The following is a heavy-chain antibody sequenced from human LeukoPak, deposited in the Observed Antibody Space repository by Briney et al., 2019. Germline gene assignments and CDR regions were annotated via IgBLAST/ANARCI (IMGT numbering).Heavy chain of an antibody. CDR3: ARVAYSSNWYFDY. V-gene: IGHV1-2*02. J-gene: IGHJ4*02. CDR1: GYTFTGYY. CDR2: INPDSGGT. D-gene: IGHD6-13*01. Sequence: ASVKVSCKASGYTFTGYYMHWVRQAPGQGLEWMEWINPDSGGTNYAQNFQGRVTLTRDTSISTAYMELSRLRSDDTAVYYCARVAYSSNWYFDYWGQGTLVTVSS.